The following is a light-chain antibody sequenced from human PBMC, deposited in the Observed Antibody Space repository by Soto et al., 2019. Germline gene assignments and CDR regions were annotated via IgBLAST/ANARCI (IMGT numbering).Light chain of an antibody. CDR1: TSNIGSNT. J-gene: IGLJ3*02. V-gene: IGLV1-44*01. CDR2: SNN. CDR3: STWDDSLNGVV. Sequence: QSVLTRPPSASGTPGQRVTISCSGSTSNIGSNTVNWYQQLPRTAPKLLIYSNNERPSGVPDRFSGSKSGTSASLATSGLQSEDEADYYCSTWDDSLNGVVFGGGTKLTVL.